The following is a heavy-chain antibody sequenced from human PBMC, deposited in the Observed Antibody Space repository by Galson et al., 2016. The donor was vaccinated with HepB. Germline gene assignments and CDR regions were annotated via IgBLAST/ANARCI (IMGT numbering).Heavy chain of an antibody. Sequence: SLRLSCAASGFTFTNYAMGWVRQAPGKGLEWVSTISGGGAGTYYADSVKGRFTISRDNSKNTVYLHMSSLRDEYTAVYYCAKNISRDYSDGRDFESPPGNAFDIWGLGTKVTVFS. D-gene: IGHD3-22*01. J-gene: IGHJ3*02. CDR1: GFTFTNYA. CDR2: ISGGGAGT. CDR3: AKNISRDYSDGRDFESPPGNAFDI. V-gene: IGHV3-23*01.